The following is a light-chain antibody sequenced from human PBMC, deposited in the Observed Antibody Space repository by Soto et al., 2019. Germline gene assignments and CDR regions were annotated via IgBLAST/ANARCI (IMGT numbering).Light chain of an antibody. Sequence: QSALTQPASVSGSPGQSITISCTGTSSDVGAYTSVSWYRQHPGKAPKLMIYEVSNRPSGVSNRFSGSKSANTASLTISGLQADDEAHYYCTSYVSGGTYVFGAGTKVTVL. J-gene: IGLJ1*01. V-gene: IGLV2-14*01. CDR1: SSDVGAYTS. CDR3: TSYVSGGTYV. CDR2: EVS.